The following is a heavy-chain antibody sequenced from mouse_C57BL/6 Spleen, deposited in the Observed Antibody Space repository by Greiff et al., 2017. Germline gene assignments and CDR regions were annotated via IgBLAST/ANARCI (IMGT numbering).Heavy chain of an antibody. V-gene: IGHV1-61*01. CDR3: ARYDGYYDYAMDY. CDR1: GYTFTSYW. Sequence: QVQLQQSGAELVRPGSSVKLSCKASGYTFTSYWMDWVKQRPGQGLEWIGNIYPSDSETHYNQKFKDKATLTVDKSSSTAYMQLSSLTSEDSAVYYCARYDGYYDYAMDYWGQGTSVTVSS. CDR2: IYPSDSET. D-gene: IGHD2-3*01. J-gene: IGHJ4*01.